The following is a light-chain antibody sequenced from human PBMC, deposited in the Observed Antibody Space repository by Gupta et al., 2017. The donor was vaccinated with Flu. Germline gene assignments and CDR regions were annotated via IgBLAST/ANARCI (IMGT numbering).Light chain of an antibody. V-gene: IGKV1-39*01. J-gene: IGKJ5*01. Sequence: LNWYQQRPGQSPTPLIYHASSLGSGVPSRFSGSGSGTDFTLSINNLQPEDFATYHCQQTYISPFTFGQGPRLDI. CDR3: QQTYISPFT. CDR2: HAS.